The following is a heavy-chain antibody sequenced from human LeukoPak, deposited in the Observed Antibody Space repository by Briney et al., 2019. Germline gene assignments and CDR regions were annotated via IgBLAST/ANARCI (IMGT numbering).Heavy chain of an antibody. Sequence: ASVKVSCKASGYTFTSYYMHWVRQAPGQGLEWMGIINPSGGSTSYAQKFQGRVTMTRDTSTSTVYMELSSLRSEDTAVYYCARGLYGSFPYYYGMDVWGQETTVTVSS. CDR3: ARGLYGSFPYYYGMDV. CDR2: INPSGGST. D-gene: IGHD2-21*02. J-gene: IGHJ6*02. CDR1: GYTFTSYY. V-gene: IGHV1-46*01.